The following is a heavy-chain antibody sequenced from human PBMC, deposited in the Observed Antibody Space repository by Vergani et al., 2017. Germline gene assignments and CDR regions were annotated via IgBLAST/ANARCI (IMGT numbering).Heavy chain of an antibody. Sequence: QLQLQESGPGLVKPSETLSLTCTVSGGSISSSSYYWGWIRQPPGKGLEWIGSIYYSGSTYYNPSLKSRVTISVDTSKNQFCLKLSSVTAADTAVYYCARVAYGYYYYYYGMDVWGQGTTVTVSS. CDR1: GGSISSSSYY. J-gene: IGHJ6*02. V-gene: IGHV4-39*07. CDR2: IYYSGST. CDR3: ARVAYGYYYYYYGMDV. D-gene: IGHD3-10*01.